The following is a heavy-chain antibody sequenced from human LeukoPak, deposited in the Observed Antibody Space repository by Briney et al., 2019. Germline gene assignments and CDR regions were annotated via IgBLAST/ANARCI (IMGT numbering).Heavy chain of an antibody. D-gene: IGHD4-17*01. J-gene: IGHJ4*02. CDR3: ATSNFPDYDVYFDY. CDR1: GYTSY. CDR2: INPDSGDT. Sequence: ASVKVSCKASGYTSYIHWVRQAPGQGLEWVGWINPDSGDTKSAQKFQVRVTMTRDTSINTAYIELSSLRSDDTAVYFCATSNFPDYDVYFDYWGQGTLVTVSS. V-gene: IGHV1-2*02.